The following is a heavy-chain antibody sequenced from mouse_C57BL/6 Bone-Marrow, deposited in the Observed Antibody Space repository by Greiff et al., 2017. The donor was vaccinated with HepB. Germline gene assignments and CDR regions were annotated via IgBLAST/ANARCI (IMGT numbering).Heavy chain of an antibody. D-gene: IGHD1-1*01. CDR3: ARITTVVANAMDY. V-gene: IGHV5-16*01. CDR2: INYDGSST. CDR1: GFTFSDYY. J-gene: IGHJ4*01. Sequence: EVQLQESEGGLVQPGSSMKLSCTASGFTFSDYYMAWVRQVPEKGLEWVANINYDGSSTYYLDSLKSRFIISRDNAKNILYLQMSSLKSEDTATYYCARITTVVANAMDYWGQGTSVTVSS.